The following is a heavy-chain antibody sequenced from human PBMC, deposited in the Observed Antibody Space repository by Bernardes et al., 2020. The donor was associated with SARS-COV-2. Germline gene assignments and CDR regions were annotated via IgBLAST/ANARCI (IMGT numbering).Heavy chain of an antibody. D-gene: IGHD2-21*01. V-gene: IGHV1-2*02. CDR2: FRPKSGAT. Sequence: ASVKVSCKVSGYTFSDYYIHWLRQAPGQGFEWMGWFRPKSGATNYAQKFQGRVTMTRDTAISTEYMQLSRLTSDDTAVYYCARTFYYDRGGDSVFDQWGQGT. CDR1: GYTFSDYY. J-gene: IGHJ4*02. CDR3: ARTFYYDRGGDSVFDQ.